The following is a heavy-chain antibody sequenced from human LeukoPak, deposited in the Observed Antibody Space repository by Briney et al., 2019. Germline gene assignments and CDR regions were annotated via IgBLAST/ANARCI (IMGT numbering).Heavy chain of an antibody. CDR2: INTNTGNP. Sequence: GASVKVSCKASGYTFTTYAMNWVRQAPGQGLEWMGWINTNTGNPTYAQGFTGRFVFSLDTSVSTAYLQISSLKAEDTAVYHCARESPYYYDTSDYSGKADSWGQGTLVTVSS. V-gene: IGHV7-4-1*02. CDR1: GYTFTTYA. CDR3: ARESPYYYDTSDYSGKADS. J-gene: IGHJ4*02. D-gene: IGHD3-22*01.